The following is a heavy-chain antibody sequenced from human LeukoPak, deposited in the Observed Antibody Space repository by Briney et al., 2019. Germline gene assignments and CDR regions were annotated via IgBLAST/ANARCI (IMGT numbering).Heavy chain of an antibody. J-gene: IGHJ4*02. Sequence: PGGSLRLSCEASGFTFSTYSINWVRQAPGKGLEWVSGISGSGVNTYYANSVKGRFTISRDKFMNTLYLQMNSLRAEDTAVYYCARGRGLPVRPPNEGFLDYWGRGTLVTVSS. CDR2: ISGSGVNT. D-gene: IGHD6-6*01. CDR1: GFTFSTYS. CDR3: ARGRGLPVRPPNEGFLDY. V-gene: IGHV3-23*01.